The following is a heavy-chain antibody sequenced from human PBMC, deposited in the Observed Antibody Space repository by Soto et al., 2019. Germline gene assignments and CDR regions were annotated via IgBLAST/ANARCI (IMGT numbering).Heavy chain of an antibody. D-gene: IGHD3-16*01. V-gene: IGHV3-74*03. Sequence: EVQLVESGGGLVQPGGSLRLSCAASGFTFSSYWMHWVRQDPGKGLVWVSSIKTDGTATQYADSVKGRFSVPRDNAKNTLYLQMNSLRAEDTAVYYCAKDLSWGQSHYWGQGTLVTVSS. CDR3: AKDLSWGQSHY. J-gene: IGHJ4*02. CDR1: GFTFSSYW. CDR2: IKTDGTAT.